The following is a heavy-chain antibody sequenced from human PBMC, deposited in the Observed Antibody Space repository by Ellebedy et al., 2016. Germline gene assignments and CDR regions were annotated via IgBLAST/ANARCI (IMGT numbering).Heavy chain of an antibody. CDR2: IHYSGNT. Sequence: SETLSLTXTVSGGSISSYYWSWIRQPAGKGLEWIGQIHYSGNTNYNPSLKSRVSISVDTSKNQLSLRMTSVTAADTALYYCVRHSSYYYFGMDAWGQGTAVTVSS. CDR3: VRHSSYYYFGMDA. J-gene: IGHJ6*02. V-gene: IGHV4-59*08. CDR1: GGSISSYY.